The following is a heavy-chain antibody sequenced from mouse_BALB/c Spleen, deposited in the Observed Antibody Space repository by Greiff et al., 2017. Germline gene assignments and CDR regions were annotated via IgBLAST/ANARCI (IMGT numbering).Heavy chain of an antibody. D-gene: IGHD3-2*01. CDR2: IWGGGST. CDR1: GFSLTDYG. J-gene: IGHJ3*01. CDR3: AKLQTARAPWFAY. Sequence: VQLQQSGPGLVAPSQSLSITCTVSGFSLTDYGVSWIRQPPGKGLEWLGVIWGGGSTYYNSALKSRLSISKDNSKSQVFLKMNSLQTDDTAMYYCAKLQTARAPWFAYWGQGTLVTVSA. V-gene: IGHV2-6-5*01.